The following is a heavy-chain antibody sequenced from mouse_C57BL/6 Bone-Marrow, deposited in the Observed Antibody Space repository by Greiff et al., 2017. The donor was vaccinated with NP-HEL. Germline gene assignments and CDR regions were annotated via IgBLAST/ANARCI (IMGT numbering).Heavy chain of an antibody. J-gene: IGHJ3*01. CDR2: IRNKANGYTT. CDR3: ARYNSNGAWFAY. CDR1: GFTFTDYY. V-gene: IGHV7-3*01. D-gene: IGHD2-5*01. Sequence: EVKLMESGGGLVQPGGSLSLSCAASGFTFTDYYMSWVRQPPGKALEWLGFIRNKANGYTTEYSASVKGRFTISRDNSQSILYLQMNALRAEDSATYYCARYNSNGAWFAYWGQGTLVTVSA.